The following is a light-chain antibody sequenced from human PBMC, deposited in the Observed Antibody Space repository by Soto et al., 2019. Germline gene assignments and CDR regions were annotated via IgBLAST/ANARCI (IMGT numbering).Light chain of an antibody. CDR3: SSYTSSSTRV. V-gene: IGLV2-14*03. CDR1: SSDVGGYKY. Sequence: QSAQTQPASVSGSPGQSITSSCTGTSSDVGGYKYVSWYQQHPGKAPKLMIYDIRNRPSGVSNRFSGSKSGNTASLTISGLQAEDEADYYCSSYTSSSTRVFGTETKLTVL. J-gene: IGLJ1*01. CDR2: DIR.